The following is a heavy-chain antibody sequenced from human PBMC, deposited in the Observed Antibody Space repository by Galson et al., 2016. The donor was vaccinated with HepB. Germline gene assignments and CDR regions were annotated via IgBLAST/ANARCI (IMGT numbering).Heavy chain of an antibody. CDR1: EFTFSNYD. D-gene: IGHD1-26*01. CDR3: ARLGRHSGSYSLAYGMDV. J-gene: IGHJ6*02. CDR2: IWYDGSYK. V-gene: IGHV3-33*01. Sequence: SLRLSCATAEFTFSNYDMHWVRQAPGKGLEWVAVIWYDGSYKYYIDSVKGRFTISRDNSKNTLYLQMNSLRVEDTAVYYCARLGRHSGSYSLAYGMDVWGQGTTATVSS.